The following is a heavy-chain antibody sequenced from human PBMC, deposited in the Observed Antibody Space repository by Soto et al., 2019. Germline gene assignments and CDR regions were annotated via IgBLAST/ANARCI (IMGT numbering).Heavy chain of an antibody. J-gene: IGHJ4*02. CDR1: GGSISSYY. V-gene: IGHV4-59*01. CDR2: IYYSGST. Sequence: SETLSLTCTVSGGSISSYYWSWIRQPPGKGLDWIGYIYYSGSTNYNPSLKSRVTISVDTSKNQFSLKLSSVTAADTAVYYCARASFYDFWSGTPGPAYFDYWGQGTLVTVSS. CDR3: ARASFYDFWSGTPGPAYFDY. D-gene: IGHD3-3*01.